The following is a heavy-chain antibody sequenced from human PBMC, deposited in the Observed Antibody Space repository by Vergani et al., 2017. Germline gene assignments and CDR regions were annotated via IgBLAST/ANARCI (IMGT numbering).Heavy chain of an antibody. Sequence: EVQLVQPGAEVKKPGESLKISCQGSGYSFTSYWIGWVRQMPGKGLEWMGIIIPGDSDTRYSPCFQGKVTITAEKSISTAYLQWSSLKASDTSMYYCARQLSCGIDVWGQGTTVTVSS. D-gene: IGHD3-10*01. CDR3: ARQLSCGIDV. V-gene: IGHV5-51*01. CDR1: GYSFTSYW. CDR2: IIPGDSDT. J-gene: IGHJ6*02.